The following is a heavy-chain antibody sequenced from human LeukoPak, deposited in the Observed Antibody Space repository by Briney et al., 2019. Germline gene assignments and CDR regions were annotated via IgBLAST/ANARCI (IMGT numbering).Heavy chain of an antibody. CDR2: ISYDGSNK. CDR3: AKGQQWLARAAYFDY. V-gene: IGHV3-30*18. CDR1: GFTFGSYG. D-gene: IGHD6-19*01. Sequence: GGSLRLSCAASGFTFGSYGMHWVRQAPGKGLEWVAVISYDGSNKYYADSVKGRFTISRDNSKNTLYLQMNSLRAEDTAVYYCAKGQQWLARAAYFDYWGQGTLVTVSS. J-gene: IGHJ4*02.